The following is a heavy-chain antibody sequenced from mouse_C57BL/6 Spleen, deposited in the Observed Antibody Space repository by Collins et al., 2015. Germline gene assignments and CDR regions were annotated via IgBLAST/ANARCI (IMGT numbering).Heavy chain of an antibody. V-gene: IGHV1S81*02. CDR1: GYTFTSYY. D-gene: IGHD2-2*01. Sequence: QVQLQQSGAELVKPGASVKLSCKASGYTFTSYYMYWVKQRPGQGLEWIGEINPSNGGTNFNEKFESKATLTVDKSSSTAYMQLSSLTSEDSAVYYCTRRGGYGAWFAYWGQGTLVTVSA. CDR3: TRRGGYGAWFAY. CDR2: INPSNGGT. J-gene: IGHJ3*01.